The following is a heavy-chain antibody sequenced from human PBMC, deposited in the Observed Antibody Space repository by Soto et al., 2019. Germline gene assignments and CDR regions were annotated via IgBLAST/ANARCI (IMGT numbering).Heavy chain of an antibody. CDR3: ARDPRPYGGNSPIDY. J-gene: IGHJ4*02. Sequence: EVQLVESGGGLVQPGGSLRLSCAASGFSFSTYWMHWVRQAPEKGLVWVSRINSDGSITNYADSVRGRFTISRDNAKNTLYLQINSLRAEDTAVYYCARDPRPYGGNSPIDYWGQGTLVTVSS. CDR2: INSDGSIT. V-gene: IGHV3-74*01. D-gene: IGHD4-17*01. CDR1: GFSFSTYW.